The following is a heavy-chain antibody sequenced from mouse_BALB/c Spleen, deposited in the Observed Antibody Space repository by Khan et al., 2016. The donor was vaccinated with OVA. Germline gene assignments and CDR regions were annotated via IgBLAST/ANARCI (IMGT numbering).Heavy chain of an antibody. CDR3: ARVYGGDFDY. Sequence: EVKLLESGPGLVKPSQSLSLTCTVTGFSITSDYAWNWIRQFPGNKLEWMGYISYSGNTKYNPSLKSRISITRDTSKNQFFLQLNSVTIEDTATYYCARVYGGDFDYWGQCTTLTVSS. V-gene: IGHV3-2*02. J-gene: IGHJ2*01. CDR2: ISYSGNT. CDR1: GFSITSDYA. D-gene: IGHD1-1*01.